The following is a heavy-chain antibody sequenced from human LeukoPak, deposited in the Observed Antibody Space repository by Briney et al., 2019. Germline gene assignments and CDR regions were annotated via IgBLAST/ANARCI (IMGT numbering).Heavy chain of an antibody. D-gene: IGHD3-10*01. CDR3: ARVHWGEGYYMDV. J-gene: IGHJ6*03. Sequence: ASVKVSCKASGYTFTSYYMHWVRQAPGQGLERMGIINPSGGSTSYAQKFQGRVTMTRDTSTSTVYMELSSLRSEDTAVYYCARVHWGEGYYMDVWGKGTTVTISS. CDR2: INPSGGST. CDR1: GYTFTSYY. V-gene: IGHV1-46*01.